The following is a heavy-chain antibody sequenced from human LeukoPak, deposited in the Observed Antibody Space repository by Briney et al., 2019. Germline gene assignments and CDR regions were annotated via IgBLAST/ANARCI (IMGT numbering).Heavy chain of an antibody. CDR1: GGSISSYY. D-gene: IGHD3-10*01. CDR3: AREVYGSGSYYGVFDP. J-gene: IGHJ5*02. CDR2: IHYSGNT. Sequence: PSETLSLTCTVSGGSISSYYWSWIRQPPGKGLEWIGYIHYSGNTNYSPSLKGRVTISVDTSKNQFSLKLSSVTAADTAVYYCAREVYGSGSYYGVFDPWGQGTLFTVSS. V-gene: IGHV4-59*01.